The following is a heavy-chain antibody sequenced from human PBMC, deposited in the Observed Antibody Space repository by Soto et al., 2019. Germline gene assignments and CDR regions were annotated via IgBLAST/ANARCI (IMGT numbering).Heavy chain of an antibody. CDR3: ARSSMVRGVIGPWFDP. D-gene: IGHD3-10*01. V-gene: IGHV4-34*01. Sequence: SETLSLTCAVYGGSFSGYYWSWIRQPPGKGLEWIGEINHSGSTNYNPSLKSRVTISVDTSKNQFSLKLSSVTAADTAVYYCARSSMVRGVIGPWFDPWGQGTLVTVSS. J-gene: IGHJ5*02. CDR1: GGSFSGYY. CDR2: INHSGST.